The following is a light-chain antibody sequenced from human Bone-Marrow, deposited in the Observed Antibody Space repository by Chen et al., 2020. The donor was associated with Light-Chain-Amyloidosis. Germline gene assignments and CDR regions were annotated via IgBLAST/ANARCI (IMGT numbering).Light chain of an antibody. CDR2: KFD. V-gene: IGLV6-57*03. J-gene: IGLJ2*01. CDR1: SGSIAYNY. Sequence: FILTQPHSVSESPGKTVAISCTRSSGSIAYNYVQWYQQRPGSAPKILIYKFDQRPSGVPERFSGSIDSSSNSALLTISGLTADDESDYYCQSYEDDNWVFGGGTKLAV. CDR3: QSYEDDNWV.